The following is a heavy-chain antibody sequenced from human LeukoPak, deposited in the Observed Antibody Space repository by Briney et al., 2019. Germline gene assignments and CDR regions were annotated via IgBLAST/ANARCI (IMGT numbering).Heavy chain of an antibody. CDR1: GGSISSHY. J-gene: IGHJ6*03. D-gene: IGHD5-12*01. V-gene: IGHV4-59*11. CDR2: IYYSGST. CDR3: ARADIVATITGYYYYMDV. Sequence: PSETLSLTCTVSGGSISSHYWSWIRQPPGKGLEWIGYIYYSGSTNYNPSLKSRVTISVDTSKNQFSLKLSSVTAADTAVYYCARADIVATITGYYYYMDVWGKGTTVTVSS.